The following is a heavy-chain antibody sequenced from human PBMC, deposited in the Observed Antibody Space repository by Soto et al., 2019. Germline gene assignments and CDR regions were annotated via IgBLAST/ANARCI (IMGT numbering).Heavy chain of an antibody. J-gene: IGHJ4*02. D-gene: IGHD5-12*01. Sequence: QVQLVESGGGVVQPGRSLRLSCAASGFTFSSYGMHWVRQAPGKGLEWVAVIWYDGSNKYYADSVKGRFTISRDNSKNTRYLQMHSLRAEDTAVYYCARHSRWLQTDYWGQGTLVTVSS. CDR3: ARHSRWLQTDY. V-gene: IGHV3-33*01. CDR2: IWYDGSNK. CDR1: GFTFSSYG.